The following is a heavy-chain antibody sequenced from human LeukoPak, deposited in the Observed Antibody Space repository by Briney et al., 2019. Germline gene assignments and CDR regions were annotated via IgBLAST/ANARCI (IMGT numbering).Heavy chain of an antibody. J-gene: IGHJ6*02. Sequence: ASGKVSCKASGYTVTSYYMHWVRQAPGQGLEWMGILNPSGGSTSYAQKFQGRATLTRATSTSTVYMELSSLRSEDTAVYFCASVYNYGMDVWGQGTTVIVSS. V-gene: IGHV1-46*01. CDR3: ASVYNYGMDV. CDR1: GYTVTSYY. CDR2: LNPSGGST.